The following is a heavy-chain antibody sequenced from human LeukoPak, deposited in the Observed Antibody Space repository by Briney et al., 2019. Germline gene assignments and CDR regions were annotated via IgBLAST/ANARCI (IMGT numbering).Heavy chain of an antibody. CDR3: AREGLATMIRGVIPY. CDR1: GGSVSSGSYY. D-gene: IGHD3-10*01. Sequence: SETLSLTCTVSGGSVSSGSYYWSWIRQPPGKGLEWIGYIYYSGNTNYNPSLKSRVTISVDTSKNQFSLKLSSVTAADTAVYYCAREGLATMIRGVIPYWGQGTLVTVSS. J-gene: IGHJ4*02. V-gene: IGHV4-61*01. CDR2: IYYSGNT.